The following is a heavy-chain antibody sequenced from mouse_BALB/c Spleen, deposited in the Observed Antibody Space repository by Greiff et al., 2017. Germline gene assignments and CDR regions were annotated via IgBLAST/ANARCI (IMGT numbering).Heavy chain of an antibody. V-gene: IGHV1-20*02. CDR2: INPYNGDT. CDR3: ARNDYDGGFAY. CDR1: GYSFTGYF. Sequence: EVQLQQSGPELVKPGASVKISCKASGYSFTGYFMNWVMQSHGKSLEWIGRINPYNGDTFYNQKFKGKATLTVDKSSSTAHMELRSLASEDSAVYYCARNDYDGGFAYWGQGTLVTVSA. D-gene: IGHD2-4*01. J-gene: IGHJ3*01.